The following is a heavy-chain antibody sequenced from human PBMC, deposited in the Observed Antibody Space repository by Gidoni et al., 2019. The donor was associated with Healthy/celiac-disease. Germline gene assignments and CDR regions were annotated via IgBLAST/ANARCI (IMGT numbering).Heavy chain of an antibody. D-gene: IGHD3-22*01. V-gene: IGHV3-21*01. J-gene: IGHJ4*02. CDR1: GFTFSSYS. CDR2: IRSSRSYI. Sequence: EVQLVESGGGLVKPGGSLRLSCAASGFTFSSYSMNWVRQAPGKGLEWVSSIRSSRSYIYYADSVKGRFTSSRDNAKNSLYLQMNSLRAEDTAVYYCARSQGLKWLPDYWGQGTLVTVSS. CDR3: ARSQGLKWLPDY.